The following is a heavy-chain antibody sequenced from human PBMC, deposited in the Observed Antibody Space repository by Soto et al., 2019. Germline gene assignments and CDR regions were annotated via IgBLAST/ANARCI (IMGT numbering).Heavy chain of an antibody. V-gene: IGHV1-69*01. D-gene: IGHD5-12*01. CDR1: GGTFGSNG. CDR2: IIPIFGTT. CDR3: ARGTAYSGSALHYKYYYGMDV. J-gene: IGHJ6*02. Sequence: QVQLVQSWAEVKKPGSSVKVSCKASGGTFGSNGITWARQAPGQGIEWMGGIIPIFGTTNYAQKFQGRVTITADESTSTAYMEFSSLSSEDTAVYYCARGTAYSGSALHYKYYYGMDVWGQGTTVTVSS.